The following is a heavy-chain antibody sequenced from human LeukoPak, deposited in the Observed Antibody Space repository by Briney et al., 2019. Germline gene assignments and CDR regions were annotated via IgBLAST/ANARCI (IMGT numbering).Heavy chain of an antibody. Sequence: SETLSLTCTVSGVSISSYYWSWIRQPPGKGLEWIGYISNSGSTNYNPSLKSRATISVDTSKNQFSLRLSSVTAADTAVYYCSRGGYIYGGHNWFDPWGQGTLVTVSS. CDR1: GVSISSYY. CDR2: ISNSGST. V-gene: IGHV4-59*01. CDR3: SRGGYIYGGHNWFDP. D-gene: IGHD5-18*01. J-gene: IGHJ5*02.